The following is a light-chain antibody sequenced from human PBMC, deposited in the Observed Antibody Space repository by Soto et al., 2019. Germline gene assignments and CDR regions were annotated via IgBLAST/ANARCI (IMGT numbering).Light chain of an antibody. Sequence: IQMTQSPSSLSASVGDRVTITCRASQSISSYLNWYQQKPGKAPKLLIYAASSFQSGVPSRFSGCGSGTDFTLTISSLQPEDFATYYCQQSYSTPRTFGQGTKVEIK. CDR2: AAS. J-gene: IGKJ1*01. V-gene: IGKV1-39*01. CDR3: QQSYSTPRT. CDR1: QSISSY.